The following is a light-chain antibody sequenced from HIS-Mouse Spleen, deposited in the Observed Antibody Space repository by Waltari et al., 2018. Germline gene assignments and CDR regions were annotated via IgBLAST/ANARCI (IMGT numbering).Light chain of an antibody. CDR1: QGINSY. V-gene: IGKV1D-8*02. Sequence: AIWMTLSPSLLSASTRDRVTIICRMSQGINSYLDWYQQKPGKAPELLIYAASNLQSGVPSRFSGSGSGTDFTLTISCLQSEDIATYYCQQYYSLPSTFGQGTKLEIK. CDR2: AAS. J-gene: IGKJ2*01. CDR3: QQYYSLPST.